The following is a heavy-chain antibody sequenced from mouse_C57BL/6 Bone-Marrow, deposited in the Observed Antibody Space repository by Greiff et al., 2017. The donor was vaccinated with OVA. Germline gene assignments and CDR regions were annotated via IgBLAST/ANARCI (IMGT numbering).Heavy chain of an antibody. CDR1: GFTFSDYY. Sequence: EVKLMESEGGLVQPGSSMKLSCTASGFTFSDYYMAWVRQVPEKGLEWVANINYDGSSTYYLDSLKSRFIISRDNAKNILYLQMSSLKSEDTATYYCARDPYYYGYYYFDYWGQGTTLTVSS. V-gene: IGHV5-16*01. CDR2: INYDGSST. J-gene: IGHJ2*01. CDR3: ARDPYYYGYYYFDY. D-gene: IGHD1-1*01.